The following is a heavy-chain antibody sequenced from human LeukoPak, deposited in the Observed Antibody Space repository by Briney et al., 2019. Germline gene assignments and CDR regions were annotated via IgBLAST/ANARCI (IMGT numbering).Heavy chain of an antibody. D-gene: IGHD6-19*01. J-gene: IGHJ4*02. CDR1: GGTFSSYA. CDR3: ARGNRAVADFDY. V-gene: IGHV1-69*13. CDR2: IIPIFGTA. Sequence: SVKVSCKASGGTFSSYAISWVRQAPGQGLEWMGGIIPIFGTANYAQKFQGRVTITADESTSTAYMELSSLRSEDTAVYYCARGNRAVADFDYWGQGTLVTVSS.